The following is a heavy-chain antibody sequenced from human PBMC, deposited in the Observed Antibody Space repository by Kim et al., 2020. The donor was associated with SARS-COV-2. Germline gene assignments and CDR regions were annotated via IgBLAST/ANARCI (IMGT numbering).Heavy chain of an antibody. CDR3: VKDHLASASDFYGMDV. D-gene: IGHD3-3*01. V-gene: IGHV3-23*03. J-gene: IGHJ6*02. CDR2: IDSGAAST. Sequence: GGSLRLSCAASGFTFSNYAMTWVRQAPGKGLEWVSVIDSGAASTYYADSVKGRFTISSDNSKDTVHLQMNSLRAEVTADYYCVKDHLASASDFYGMDVWCQGNTVTVSS. CDR1: GFTFSNYA.